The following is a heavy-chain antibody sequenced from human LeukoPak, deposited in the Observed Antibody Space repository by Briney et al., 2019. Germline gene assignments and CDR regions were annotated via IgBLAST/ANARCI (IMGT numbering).Heavy chain of an antibody. V-gene: IGHV1-18*01. J-gene: IGHJ6*02. CDR1: GYTFTSYG. D-gene: IGHD6-13*01. CDR2: SSAYNGNT. CDR3: ARASPLSSWESHQYYGMDV. Sequence: GASVTLSCTASGYTFTSYGISWVRQAPGQGLEWMGWSSAYNGNTNNAQKLQGRGTITTDTSTSTVYMELRSLRSDDTGVYYRARASPLSSWESHQYYGMDVWGEGTTVTVP.